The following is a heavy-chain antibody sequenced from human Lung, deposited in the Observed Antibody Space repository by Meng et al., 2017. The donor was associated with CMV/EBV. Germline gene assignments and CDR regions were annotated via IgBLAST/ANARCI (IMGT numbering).Heavy chain of an antibody. D-gene: IGHD7-27*01. CDR2: INEDGRTT. V-gene: IGHV3-74*01. J-gene: IGHJ4*02. CDR1: GFAFSGYW. Sequence: EVQLVESGXGLVQPGGSLRLSCAASGFAFSGYWMHWVRQAPGKGLVWVSRINEDGRTTDYADSVKGRFTISRDNAENTLYLQMNSLRPEDTAVYYCGRDLSGASDYWGQGTLVTVSS. CDR3: GRDLSGASDY.